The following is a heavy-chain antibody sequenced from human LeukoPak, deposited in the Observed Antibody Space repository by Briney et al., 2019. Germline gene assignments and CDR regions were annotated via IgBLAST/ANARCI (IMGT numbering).Heavy chain of an antibody. J-gene: IGHJ4*02. CDR1: GGSIGSYY. Sequence: PSETLSLTCTVSGGSIGSYYWSWIRQPPGKGLEWIGYIYYSGTTNYNPSLKSRVTISVDTSKNQFSLKLTSVTAADTAVYYCARDTPDYYDTSGSHFDYWGQGTLTTVSS. D-gene: IGHD3-22*01. CDR3: ARDTPDYYDTSGSHFDY. V-gene: IGHV4-59*01. CDR2: IYYSGTT.